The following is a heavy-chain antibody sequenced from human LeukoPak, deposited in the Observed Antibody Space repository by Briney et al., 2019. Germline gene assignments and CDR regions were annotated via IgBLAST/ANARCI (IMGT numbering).Heavy chain of an antibody. J-gene: IGHJ5*02. CDR2: VYNSEYT. CDR3: ARHAIYSGGYSFWFDL. Sequence: PSETESLTCTVSGGSISGYYWSWIRQPPRKGLEWIAYVYNSEYTNYNPSLKSRATVSVDTSKNLCSMRLTSVTAADTAVYYCARHAIYSGGYSFWFDLWGLGTLVTVS. D-gene: IGHD1-26*01. CDR1: GGSISGYY. V-gene: IGHV4-59*08.